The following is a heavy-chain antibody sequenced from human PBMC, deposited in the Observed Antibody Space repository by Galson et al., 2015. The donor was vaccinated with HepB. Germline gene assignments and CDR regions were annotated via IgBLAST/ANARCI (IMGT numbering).Heavy chain of an antibody. J-gene: IGHJ6*02. CDR2: IKEDGSEK. D-gene: IGHD3-10*01. Sequence: SLRLSCAASEFILSMYWMNWVRQAPGEGLEWVANIKEDGSEKNYVDTVQGRFTISRDKAKNSLYLQMNSLRAEDTAIYYCARVKRGEWYSFYYYCMDVWGQGTTVTVSS. CDR3: ARVKRGEWYSFYYYCMDV. V-gene: IGHV3-7*05. CDR1: EFILSMYW.